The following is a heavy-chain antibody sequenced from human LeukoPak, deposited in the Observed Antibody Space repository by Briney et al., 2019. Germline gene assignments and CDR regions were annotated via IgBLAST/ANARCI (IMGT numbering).Heavy chain of an antibody. D-gene: IGHD6-19*01. J-gene: IGHJ4*02. Sequence: PGGSLRLSCAASGFSVRTTYMSWVRQAPGKGLEWVSVLYTGGGTDHADTVKGRFTISRDNSKNTLYLQMNSLRADDTAVYYCAKDPNSSGWYGGVFDYWGQGTLVTVSS. CDR1: GFSVRTTY. CDR3: AKDPNSSGWYGGVFDY. V-gene: IGHV3-53*01. CDR2: LYTGGGT.